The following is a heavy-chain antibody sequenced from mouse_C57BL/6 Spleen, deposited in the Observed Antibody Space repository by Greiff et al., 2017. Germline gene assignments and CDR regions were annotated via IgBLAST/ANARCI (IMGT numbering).Heavy chain of an antibody. CDR3: ARYDYDTMDC. CDR1: GYAFSSYW. Sequence: QVQLQQSGAELVKPGASVKISCKASGYAFSSYWMNWVKQRPGKGLEWIGQIDPGDGDTNYNGKFKGKATLTADKSSSPPYMQLSSLTSEDSAIYFCARYDYDTMDCWGQGASVTVSS. V-gene: IGHV1-80*01. J-gene: IGHJ4*01. CDR2: IDPGDGDT.